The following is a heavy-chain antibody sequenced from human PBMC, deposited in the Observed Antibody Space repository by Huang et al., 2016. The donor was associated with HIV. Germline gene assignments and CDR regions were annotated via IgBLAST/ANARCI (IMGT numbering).Heavy chain of an antibody. D-gene: IGHD3-16*01. J-gene: IGHJ5*02. Sequence: QVQLEQWGAGLLKPSETLSLTCAVYYGSFSGHSWNWIRQSPGKGLEWIGQINHVGTTDYTPSRKSRVNISVDTSKNQFSLKLNSVTAAETAVYYCAREVMITFGGPFDPWGHGNLVIVSS. CDR1: YGSFSGHS. CDR3: AREVMITFGGPFDP. V-gene: IGHV4-34*01. CDR2: INHVGTT.